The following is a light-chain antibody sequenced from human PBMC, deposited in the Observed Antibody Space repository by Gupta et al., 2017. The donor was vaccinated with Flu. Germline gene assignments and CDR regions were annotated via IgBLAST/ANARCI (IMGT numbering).Light chain of an antibody. CDR2: DDS. V-gene: IGLV3-21*02. CDR3: QVWDSSSDHPDVV. Sequence: SYVLTQPPSASVAPGQTARITWGGNNIGSKSVHWYQQKPGQAPVLVVYDDSDRPSGIAERFSGSNSGNTATLTISRVEAGDEADYDCQVWDSSSDHPDVVFGGGTKLTVL. J-gene: IGLJ2*01. CDR1: NIGSKS.